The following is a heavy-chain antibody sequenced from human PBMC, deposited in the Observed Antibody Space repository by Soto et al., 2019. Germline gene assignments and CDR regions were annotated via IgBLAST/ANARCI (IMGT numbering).Heavy chain of an antibody. CDR1: GFTFSSYA. CDR2: ISYDGSDK. V-gene: IGHV3-30-3*01. D-gene: IGHD3-10*01. Sequence: PGGSLRLSCAASGFTFSSYAMHWVRQAPGKGLEWVAVISYDGSDKYYADSVKGRFTLSRYNSKNTLYLHMNSMRAEDTAVYYCAGPPPTGNRGYYYYGMDVWGQGTTVTVSS. CDR3: AGPPPTGNRGYYYYGMDV. J-gene: IGHJ6*02.